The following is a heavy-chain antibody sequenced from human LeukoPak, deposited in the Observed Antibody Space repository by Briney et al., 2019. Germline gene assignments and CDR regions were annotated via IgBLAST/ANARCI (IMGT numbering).Heavy chain of an antibody. D-gene: IGHD1-7*01. V-gene: IGHV4-39*01. CDR2: EHYNGGT. CDR3: ARLPTHKSVVNSENYRLDY. CDR1: GGSISIINFY. Sequence: PSETLSLTCIVSGGSISIINFYWGWLRQPPGKGLECIGDEHYNGGTYYNPSLNSRVTKLLNTSKNQFSLKLTSVTAADTAVYYCARLPTHKSVVNSENYRLDYWGQGTLVTVSS. J-gene: IGHJ4*02.